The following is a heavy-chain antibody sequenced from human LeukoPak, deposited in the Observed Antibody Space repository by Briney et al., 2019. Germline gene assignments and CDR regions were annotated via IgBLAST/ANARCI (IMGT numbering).Heavy chain of an antibody. CDR2: ISSSSSYI. CDR1: GFTFSSYS. CDR3: ARRGITMVRGVITNYYYYYYMDV. J-gene: IGHJ6*03. D-gene: IGHD3-10*01. V-gene: IGHV3-21*01. Sequence: NPGGSLRLSCAASGFTFSSYSMNWVRQAPGKGLEWVSSISSSSSYIYYADSVKGRFTISRDNAKNSLYLQMNSLRAEDTAVYYCARRGITMVRGVITNYYYYYYMDVWGKGTTVTISS.